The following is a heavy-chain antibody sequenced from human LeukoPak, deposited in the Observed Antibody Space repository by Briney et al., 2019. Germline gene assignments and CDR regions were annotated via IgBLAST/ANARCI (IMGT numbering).Heavy chain of an antibody. V-gene: IGHV3-23*01. CDR1: GFTFTSYA. Sequence: GGSLRLSCAASGFTFTSYAMSWVRQAPGKGLEWISAISGSGGSTYYADSVKGRFTLSRDNSRNTLYLQMNSLRAEDTAVYYCAKDRFYDTTTTGAFDIWGQGTMVTVSS. D-gene: IGHD3-22*01. J-gene: IGHJ3*02. CDR2: ISGSGGST. CDR3: AKDRFYDTTTTGAFDI.